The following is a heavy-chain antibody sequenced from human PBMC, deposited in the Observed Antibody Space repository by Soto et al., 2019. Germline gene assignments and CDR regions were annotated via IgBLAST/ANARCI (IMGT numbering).Heavy chain of an antibody. CDR1: GFTFSSYA. D-gene: IGHD4-17*01. Sequence: VQLLESGGGLVQPGGSLRLSCAASGFTFSSYAMSWVRQAPGKGLEWVSAISGSGGSTYYADSVKGRFTISRDNSKNTLYLQMNSLRAEDTAVYYCAKVGGGSTYGDYWYFDLWGRGTLVTVSS. CDR3: AKVGGGSTYGDYWYFDL. CDR2: ISGSGGST. J-gene: IGHJ2*01. V-gene: IGHV3-23*01.